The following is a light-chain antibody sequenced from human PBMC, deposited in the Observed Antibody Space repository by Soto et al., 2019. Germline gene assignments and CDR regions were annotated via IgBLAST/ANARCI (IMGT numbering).Light chain of an antibody. J-gene: IGKJ2*01. CDR2: GSS. Sequence: EVVLTQSPGTLSLSPGERATLFCRASQSVSNNYLAWYQQKPGQSPKLLIFGSSDRATGIPDRFSGSGSGTDFTLTISSLEPEDFAVYYCQQYGSSPPYTFGQGTKLEIK. CDR3: QQYGSSPPYT. V-gene: IGKV3-20*01. CDR1: QSVSNNY.